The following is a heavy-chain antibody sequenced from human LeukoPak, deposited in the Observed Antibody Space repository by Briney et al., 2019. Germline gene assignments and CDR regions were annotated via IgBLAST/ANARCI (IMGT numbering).Heavy chain of an antibody. CDR2: IYSGGST. CDR3: ARSYCSSTSCFAFDI. Sequence: PGGSLRLSCAVSGFTVSSNYMSWVRQAPGKGLEWVSVIYSGGSTYYADSVKGRFTISRDNSKSTLYLQMNSLRAEDTAVYYCARSYCSSTSCFAFDIWGQGTMVTVS. J-gene: IGHJ3*02. CDR1: GFTVSSNY. D-gene: IGHD2-2*01. V-gene: IGHV3-66*02.